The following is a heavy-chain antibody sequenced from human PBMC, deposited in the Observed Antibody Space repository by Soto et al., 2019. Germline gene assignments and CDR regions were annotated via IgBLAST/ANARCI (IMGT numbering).Heavy chain of an antibody. V-gene: IGHV3-13*01. Sequence: GGSLRLSCAASGFTFSSYDMHWVRQATGKGLEWVSAIGTAGDTYYPGSVKGRFTISRENAKNSLYLQMNSLRAEDTAVYYCARRGPGAAAGMNYYYGMDVWGQGTTVTVSS. J-gene: IGHJ6*02. D-gene: IGHD6-13*01. CDR1: GFTFSSYD. CDR2: IGTAGDT. CDR3: ARRGPGAAAGMNYYYGMDV.